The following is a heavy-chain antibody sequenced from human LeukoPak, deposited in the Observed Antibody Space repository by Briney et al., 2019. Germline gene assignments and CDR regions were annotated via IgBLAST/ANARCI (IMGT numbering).Heavy chain of an antibody. D-gene: IGHD6-13*01. CDR3: VRAKGGPGSTWAFDI. V-gene: IGHV3-74*01. Sequence: GGSLRLSCAASGFTFNNFWMHWVRQAPGKGLVWVSRVNSDGSCSAFADSMKGRFTISRDNAKNTLYLRMNSLRAEDTAVYFCVRAKGGPGSTWAFDIWGQGTMVTVSS. CDR2: VNSDGSCS. J-gene: IGHJ3*02. CDR1: GFTFNNFW.